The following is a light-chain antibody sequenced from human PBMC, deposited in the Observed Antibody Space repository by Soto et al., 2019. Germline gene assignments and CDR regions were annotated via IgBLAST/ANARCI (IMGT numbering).Light chain of an antibody. Sequence: EIVLTQSPGTLSLSTGERATLSCRASQSVSSSYLAWYQQKPGQAPRLLSYGASTRATGIPARFSGSGSGTDFTLTISSLQSEDFEVYYCQQYNNWPGTFGQGTKVDIK. CDR1: QSVSSSY. CDR2: GAS. V-gene: IGKV3D-15*01. J-gene: IGKJ1*01. CDR3: QQYNNWPGT.